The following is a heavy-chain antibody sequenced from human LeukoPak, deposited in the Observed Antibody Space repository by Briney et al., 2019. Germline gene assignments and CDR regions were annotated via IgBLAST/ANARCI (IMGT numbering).Heavy chain of an antibody. J-gene: IGHJ3*02. CDR2: ISSSSSYI. V-gene: IGHV3-21*01. CDR3: ARAGAGGVFDI. D-gene: IGHD1-1*01. CDR1: GFTVSSNY. Sequence: GGSLRLSCAASGFTVSSNYMSWVRQAPGKGLEWVSSISSSSSYIYYADSVKGRFTISRDNSKNMLYLQMNSLRAEDTAVYYCARAGAGGVFDIWGQGTMVTVSS.